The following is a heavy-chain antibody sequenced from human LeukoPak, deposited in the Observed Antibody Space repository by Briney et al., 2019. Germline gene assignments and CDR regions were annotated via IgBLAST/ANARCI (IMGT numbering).Heavy chain of an antibody. V-gene: IGHV3-66*02. J-gene: IGHJ4*02. D-gene: IGHD1-26*01. Sequence: PGGSLRLSCAASGFTVSSNYMSWVRQAPGKGLEWVSVIYSGGSTYYADSVKGRFTISRDNSKNTLYLQMNSLRVEDTAVYYCAKSYWEPLNQFDYWGQGTLVTVSS. CDR2: IYSGGST. CDR1: GFTVSSNY. CDR3: AKSYWEPLNQFDY.